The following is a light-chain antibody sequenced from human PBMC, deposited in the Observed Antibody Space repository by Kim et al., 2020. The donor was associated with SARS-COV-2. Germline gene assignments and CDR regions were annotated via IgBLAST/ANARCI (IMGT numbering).Light chain of an antibody. J-gene: IGKJ3*01. CDR2: DAS. CDR3: QQHSNSPLT. V-gene: IGKV3-11*01. Sequence: EIVLTQSPATLSLSPGERATLSCRASQSVSSYLAWYQQKPGQAPRLLIYDASTRAAGIPARFSGSGSGTDFTLTISSLEPEDFAVYYCQQHSNSPLTFGPGTKVDIK. CDR1: QSVSSY.